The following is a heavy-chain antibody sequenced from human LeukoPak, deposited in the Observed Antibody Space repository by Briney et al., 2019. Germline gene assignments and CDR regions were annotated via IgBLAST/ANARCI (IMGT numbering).Heavy chain of an antibody. D-gene: IGHD6-19*01. Sequence: LGESLKISCKGSGYSFTSYWIGWVRQMPGKGLEWMGIIYPGDSDTRYSPSFQGQVTISADKSISTAYLQWSSLKASDTAMYYCARTSTILSSGSFWSIDPFDYWGQGTLVTVSS. CDR2: IYPGDSDT. V-gene: IGHV5-51*01. J-gene: IGHJ4*02. CDR1: GYSFTSYW. CDR3: ARTSTILSSGSFWSIDPFDY.